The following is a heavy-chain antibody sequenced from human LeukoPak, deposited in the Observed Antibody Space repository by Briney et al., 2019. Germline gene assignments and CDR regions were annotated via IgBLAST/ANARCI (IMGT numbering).Heavy chain of an antibody. D-gene: IGHD6-13*01. CDR3: AKELDSSSWYTFDY. CDR1: GFTFSSYA. J-gene: IGHJ4*02. Sequence: GGSLRLSCAASGFTFSSYAMSWVRQAPGKGLEWVAAIIGGGSGTYYAASVKGRFTISRDNSKNTLYLQMNSLRAEDTAVYYCAKELDSSSWYTFDYWGQGTLVTVSS. V-gene: IGHV3-23*01. CDR2: IIGGGSGT.